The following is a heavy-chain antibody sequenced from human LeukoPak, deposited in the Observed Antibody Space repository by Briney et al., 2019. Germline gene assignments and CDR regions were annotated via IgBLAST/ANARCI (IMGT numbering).Heavy chain of an antibody. J-gene: IGHJ6*03. D-gene: IGHD2-2*01. Sequence: ASVKVSCKASGYTFTGYYMHWVRPAPGKGLEWMGGFDPEDGETIYAQKFQGRVTMTEDTSTDTAYMELSSLRSEDTAVYYCATSSPANYYYYYMDVWGKGTTVTVSS. CDR2: FDPEDGET. V-gene: IGHV1-24*01. CDR3: ATSSPANYYYYYMDV. CDR1: GYTFTGYY.